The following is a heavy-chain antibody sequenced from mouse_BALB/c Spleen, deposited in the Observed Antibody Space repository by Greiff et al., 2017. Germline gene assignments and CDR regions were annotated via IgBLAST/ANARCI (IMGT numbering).Heavy chain of an antibody. D-gene: IGHD1-1*01. CDR1: GYSFTDYI. CDR3: ARRYGSIFDY. J-gene: IGHJ2*01. V-gene: IGHV1-39*01. Sequence: VQLKQTVPELVKPGASVKISCKASGYSFTDYIMLWVKQSHGKSLEWIGNINPYYGSTSYNLKFKGKATLTVDKSSSTAYMQLNSLTSEDSAVYYCARRYGSIFDYWGQGTTLTVSS. CDR2: INPYYGST.